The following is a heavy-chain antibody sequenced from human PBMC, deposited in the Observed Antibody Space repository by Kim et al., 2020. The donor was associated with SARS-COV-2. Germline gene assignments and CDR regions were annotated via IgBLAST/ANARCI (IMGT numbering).Heavy chain of an antibody. CDR3: ARHAHASRGDWFDP. V-gene: IGHV4-39*01. CDR2: IYYSGST. CDR1: GGSISSSSYY. Sequence: SETLSLTCTVSGGSISSSSYYWGWIRQPPGKGLEWIGSIYYSGSTYYNPSLKSRVTISVDTSKNQFSLKLSSVTAADTAVYYCARHAHASRGDWFDPWGQGTLVTVSS. J-gene: IGHJ5*02.